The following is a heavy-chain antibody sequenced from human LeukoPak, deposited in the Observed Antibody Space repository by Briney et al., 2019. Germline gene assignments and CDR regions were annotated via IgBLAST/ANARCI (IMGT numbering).Heavy chain of an antibody. V-gene: IGHV4-59*01. CDR1: GGSISSYY. Sequence: PSETLSLTCTVSGGSISSYYWSWIRQPRGKGLEWIGYIYYSGSTNYNPSLKSRVTISVDTSKNQFSLKLSSVTAADTAVYYCARGDTAGSFDYWGQGTLVTVSS. J-gene: IGHJ4*02. CDR3: ARGDTAGSFDY. CDR2: IYYSGST. D-gene: IGHD5-18*01.